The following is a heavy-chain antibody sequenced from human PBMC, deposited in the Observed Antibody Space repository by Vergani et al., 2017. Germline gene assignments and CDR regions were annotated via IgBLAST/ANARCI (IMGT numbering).Heavy chain of an antibody. D-gene: IGHD2-2*02. V-gene: IGHV1-18*01. CDR2: ISVYNGNV. CDR1: GYTFTSYG. CDR3: ARDAEVVPAAIRTSYYYYGLDV. J-gene: IGHJ6*02. Sequence: QLVQSGPEVKQPGASVKVSCKASGYTFTSYGISWVRQAPGQGLEWMGWISVYNGNVNSAQKLQDRVTMTTDTSTSTADLELRSLRSDDTAVYYCARDAEVVPAAIRTSYYYYGLDVWGQGTTVTVSS.